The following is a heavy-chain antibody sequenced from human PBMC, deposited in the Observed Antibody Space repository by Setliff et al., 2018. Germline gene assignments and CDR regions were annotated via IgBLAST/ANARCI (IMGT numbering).Heavy chain of an antibody. CDR1: GYTFTSYY. D-gene: IGHD2-15*01. J-gene: IGHJ5*02. CDR2: LIPSTGNT. V-gene: IGHV1-46*01. Sequence: ASVKVSCKASGYTFTSYYMHWVRQAPGQGLEWMTMLIPSTGNTNYAQKFQGRVAMTTDTSTSTAYMELRRLRSDDTAVYYCAKDRVEVVVAAPQARFDPWGQGTLVTVSS. CDR3: AKDRVEVVVAAPQARFDP.